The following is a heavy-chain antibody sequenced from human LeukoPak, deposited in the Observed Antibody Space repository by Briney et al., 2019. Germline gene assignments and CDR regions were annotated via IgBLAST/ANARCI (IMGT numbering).Heavy chain of an antibody. CDR1: GYTFTDSY. Sequence: ASVKVSCKTSGYTFTDSYIHWVRQAPGQGLEWMGRINPNSGDPNYPQKFQGRVTMTRDTSTSTVYMELSSLRSEDTAVYYCARDRGSGGSCANWGQGTLVTVSS. J-gene: IGHJ4*02. D-gene: IGHD2-15*01. CDR3: ARDRGSGGSCAN. CDR2: INPNSGDP. V-gene: IGHV1-2*06.